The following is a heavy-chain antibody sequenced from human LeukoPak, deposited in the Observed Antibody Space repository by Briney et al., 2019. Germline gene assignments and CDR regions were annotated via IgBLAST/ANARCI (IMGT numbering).Heavy chain of an antibody. CDR2: INQSGST. V-gene: IGHV4-34*01. CDR3: ARGLRSSTKFDY. Sequence: PGGSLRLSCAASGFTFSSYAMSWVRQPPGKGLEWIGEINQSGSTNYNPSLKSRVTISVDTSKNQFSLKLSSVTAADTAVYYCARGLRSSTKFDYWGQGTLVTVSS. J-gene: IGHJ4*02. CDR1: GFTFSSYA.